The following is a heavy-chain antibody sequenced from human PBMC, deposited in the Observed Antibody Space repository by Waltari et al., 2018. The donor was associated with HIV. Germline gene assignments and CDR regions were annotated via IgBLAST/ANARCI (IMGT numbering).Heavy chain of an antibody. Sequence: EVQLVESGGGLVKPGGSLRLSCAASGFTFSSYSMNWARQAPGKRLEWVSSISSSSSYIYYADSVKGRFTISRDNAKNSLYLQMNSLRAEDTAVYYCARDFWGGYYYGMDVWGQGTTVTVSS. CDR3: ARDFWGGYYYGMDV. CDR2: ISSSSSYI. D-gene: IGHD3-16*01. J-gene: IGHJ6*02. CDR1: GFTFSSYS. V-gene: IGHV3-21*01.